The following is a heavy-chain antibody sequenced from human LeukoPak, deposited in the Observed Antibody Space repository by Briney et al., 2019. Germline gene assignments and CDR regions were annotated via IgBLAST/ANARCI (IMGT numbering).Heavy chain of an antibody. V-gene: IGHV1-46*03. J-gene: IGHJ5*02. D-gene: IGHD6-6*01. CDR3: AGASSYSSSGWFDP. Sequence: NPSGGSTSYAQKFQGRVTMTRDTSTSTVYMELSSLRSEDTAVYYCAGASSYSSSGWFDPWGQGTLVTVSS. CDR2: NPSGGST.